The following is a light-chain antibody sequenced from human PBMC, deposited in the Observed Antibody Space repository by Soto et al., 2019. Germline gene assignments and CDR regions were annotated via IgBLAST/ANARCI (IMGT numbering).Light chain of an antibody. J-gene: IGKJ1*01. CDR2: AAS. Sequence: DIQMTQSPSSLSASVGDEVTITCRASQTIMTYLNWYQLKPGKPPRLLIYAASSLQSGVPSRFSGSGSGTDFTLTISSLQPEDFATYSCQQSYNSPLTFGRGTEVEIK. CDR3: QQSYNSPLT. V-gene: IGKV1-39*01. CDR1: QTIMTY.